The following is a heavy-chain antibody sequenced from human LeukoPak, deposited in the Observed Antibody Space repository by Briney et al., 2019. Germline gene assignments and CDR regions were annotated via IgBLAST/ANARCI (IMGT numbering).Heavy chain of an antibody. CDR2: ISSNGGST. CDR3: ARGGYSNRPNSPDY. CDR1: GFTFSSYA. J-gene: IGHJ4*02. D-gene: IGHD4-11*01. V-gene: IGHV3-64*01. Sequence: PGGSLRLSCAASGFTFSSYAMHWVRQAPGKGLEYVSAISSNGGSTYYANSVKGRFTISRDNSKNTLYLQMGSLRAEDMAVYYCARGGYSNRPNSPDYWGQGTLVTVSS.